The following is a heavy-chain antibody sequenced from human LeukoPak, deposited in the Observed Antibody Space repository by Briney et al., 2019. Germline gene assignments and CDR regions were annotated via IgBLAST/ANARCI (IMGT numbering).Heavy chain of an antibody. J-gene: IGHJ4*02. CDR3: ARGLLKWELPIDY. D-gene: IGHD1-26*01. V-gene: IGHV3-64*01. CDR2: ISSNGGST. CDR1: GFTFSSYA. Sequence: GGSLRLSCAASGFTFSSYAMHWVRQAPGKGLEYVSAISSNGGSTYYANSVKGRFTISRDNSKNTLYLQMGSLRAEDMAVYCCARGLLKWELPIDYWGQGTLVTVSS.